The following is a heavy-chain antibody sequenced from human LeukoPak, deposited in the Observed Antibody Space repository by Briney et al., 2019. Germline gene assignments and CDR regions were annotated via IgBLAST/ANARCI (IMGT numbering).Heavy chain of an antibody. J-gene: IGHJ1*01. D-gene: IGHD2-21*02. Sequence: GGSLRLSCAASGFTFSGYWMTWVRQAPGKGLEWVANIKEDGSEKYYLDSVKGRFTISRDNAQNSMYLQVNSLRVEDTAVYYCTSWGDTTAEYFQRWGQGTLVTVSS. CDR2: IKEDGSEK. V-gene: IGHV3-7*01. CDR1: GFTFSGYW. CDR3: TSWGDTTAEYFQR.